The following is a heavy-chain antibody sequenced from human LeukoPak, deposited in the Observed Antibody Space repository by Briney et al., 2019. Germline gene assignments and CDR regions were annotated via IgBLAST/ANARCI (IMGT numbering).Heavy chain of an antibody. J-gene: IGHJ4*02. V-gene: IGHV4-59*08. D-gene: IGHD1-26*01. CDR1: GGSISSYY. Sequence: SETLSLTCTVSGGSISSYYWSWIRQPPGKGLEWIGYVYYSGNTNYNPSLKSRVTISVDTSKNQFSLKLTSVTAADTAVYYCATYSGSYPSFDHWGQGTLVTASS. CDR3: ATYSGSYPSFDH. CDR2: VYYSGNT.